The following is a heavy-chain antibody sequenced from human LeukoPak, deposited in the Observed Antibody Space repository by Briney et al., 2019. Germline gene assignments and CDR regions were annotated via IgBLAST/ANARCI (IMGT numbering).Heavy chain of an antibody. CDR2: ISWNSGSI. D-gene: IGHD3-22*01. Sequence: GGSLRLSCAASGFTFDDYAMHWVRQAPGKGLEWVSGISWNSGSIGYADSVKGRFTISRDNAKNSLYLQMNSLRAEDTALYYCAKDIHYYDSSGYGYWGQGTPVTVSS. V-gene: IGHV3-9*01. CDR1: GFTFDDYA. J-gene: IGHJ4*02. CDR3: AKDIHYYDSSGYGY.